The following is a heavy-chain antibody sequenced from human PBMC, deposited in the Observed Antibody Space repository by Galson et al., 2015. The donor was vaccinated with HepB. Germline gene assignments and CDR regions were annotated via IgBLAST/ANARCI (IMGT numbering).Heavy chain of an antibody. CDR3: ARVYSYGSGDYYYFYNVDT. CDR2: IFHTGNA. J-gene: IGHJ6*03. D-gene: IGHD3-10*01. Sequence: LSLTCSVSGGSISTRGLSWGWIRQSPGKGLEWIGSIFHTGNAYYNPSLKSRVTLSVDTSKNHFSLRLSSVTAADTGLYFCARVYSYGSGDYYYFYNVDTWGKGTTVTVSS. V-gene: IGHV4-39*02. CDR1: GGSISTRGLS.